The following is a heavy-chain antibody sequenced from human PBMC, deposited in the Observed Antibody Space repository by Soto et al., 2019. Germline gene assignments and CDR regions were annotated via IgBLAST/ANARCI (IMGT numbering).Heavy chain of an antibody. CDR3: AKRAGVKYGPIDF. J-gene: IGHJ4*02. Sequence: GGSLRLSCAASEFTFNNYDMTWVRQAPGKGLEWVSAIVGGGDSTYFADSVKGRFTISRDNSKNTLYLQMNSLRAEDTAVYYCAKRAGVKYGPIDFWGQGTLVTVSS. D-gene: IGHD2-8*01. CDR1: EFTFNNYD. CDR2: IVGGGDST. V-gene: IGHV3-23*01.